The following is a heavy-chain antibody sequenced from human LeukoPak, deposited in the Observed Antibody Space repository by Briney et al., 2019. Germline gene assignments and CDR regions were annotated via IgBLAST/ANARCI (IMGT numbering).Heavy chain of an antibody. J-gene: IGHJ4*02. CDR3: AKDAWAAAGLFDS. CDR1: GYPISSGYY. CDR2: IYHSGST. Sequence: SETLSLTCTVSGYPISSGYYWGWIRQPPGKGLEWIGYIYHSGSTYYNPSLKSRVTISVDRSKNQFSLKLSSVTAADTAVYYCAKDAWAAAGLFDSWGQGTLVTVSS. V-gene: IGHV4-38-2*02. D-gene: IGHD6-13*01.